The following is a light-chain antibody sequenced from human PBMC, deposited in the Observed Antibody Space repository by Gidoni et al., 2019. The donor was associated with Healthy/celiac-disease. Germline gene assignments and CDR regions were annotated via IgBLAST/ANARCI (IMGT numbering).Light chain of an antibody. CDR2: DAS. V-gene: IGKV3-11*01. CDR1: QSVSSY. J-gene: IGKJ1*01. CDR3: QQRSNWR. Sequence: EIVLTQSPATLSLSPGERATLSCRASQSVSSYLAWYQQQPGQAPRLLIYDASNRATGIPARFSGSGSGTDFTLTISSLEPEDFAVYYCQQRSNWRFGQGTKVEIK.